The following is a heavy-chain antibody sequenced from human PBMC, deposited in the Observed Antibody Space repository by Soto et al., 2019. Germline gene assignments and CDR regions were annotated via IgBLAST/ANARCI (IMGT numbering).Heavy chain of an antibody. J-gene: IGHJ4*02. CDR1: GGSISSGGYC. V-gene: IGHV4-31*03. Sequence: QVQLQESGPGLVKPSQTLSLTSTVSGGSISSGGYCWSRIRQHPGKGLGWIGYLYYSGSTYYNPYLKSRVTISVDTAKTQFSLKLSSVAAADTALYYCATLIAAANYWGQGTLVPVSS. D-gene: IGHD6-13*01. CDR3: ATLIAAANY. CDR2: LYYSGST.